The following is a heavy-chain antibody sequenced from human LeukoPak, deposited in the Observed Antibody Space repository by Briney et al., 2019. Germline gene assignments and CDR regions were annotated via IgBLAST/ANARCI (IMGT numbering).Heavy chain of an antibody. V-gene: IGHV3-23*01. CDR1: GFSFSNYA. J-gene: IGHJ4*02. D-gene: IGHD4-17*01. CDR3: AKRRTTVITMDYFDY. Sequence: GGSLRLSCAASGFSFSNYAMSWVRQAPGKGLEWVSGISGGTGTPFYADSVKGRFTISRDNSKNTLYLQMSSLRGEDTAVYYCAKRRTTVITMDYFDYWGQGTLVAVSS. CDR2: ISGGTGTP.